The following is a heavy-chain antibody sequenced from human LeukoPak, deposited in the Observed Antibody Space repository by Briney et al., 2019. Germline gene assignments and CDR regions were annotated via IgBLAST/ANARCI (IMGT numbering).Heavy chain of an antibody. Sequence: GGSLRLSCAASGFTFSNYWMSWVRQAPGKGLEWMANIKQDGSEKYYVNSVKGRFTISRDNAKNSLYLQMNSLRAEDTAIYFCAREDDWNYEDYWGQGTLVTVSS. CDR3: AREDDWNYEDY. CDR1: GFTFSNYW. D-gene: IGHD1-7*01. CDR2: IKQDGSEK. J-gene: IGHJ4*02. V-gene: IGHV3-7*01.